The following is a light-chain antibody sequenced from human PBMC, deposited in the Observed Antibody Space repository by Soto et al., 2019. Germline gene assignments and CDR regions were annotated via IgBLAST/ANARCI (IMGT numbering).Light chain of an antibody. CDR2: DAS. CDR3: QQFDSLPIT. Sequence: DIQMTQPPSSLSASVGDRVTITCQASQDISNYLHWCQQKPGKAPKLLIYDASNLETGVPSRFSGSGSGTDFTFTISSLQPEDIATYYCQQFDSLPITFGQGTRLEIK. CDR1: QDISNY. V-gene: IGKV1-33*01. J-gene: IGKJ5*01.